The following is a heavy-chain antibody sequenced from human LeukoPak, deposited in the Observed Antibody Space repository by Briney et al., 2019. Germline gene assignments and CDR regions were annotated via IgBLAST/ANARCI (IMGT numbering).Heavy chain of an antibody. CDR3: ARDTHYYYDSSGYLLL. D-gene: IGHD3-22*01. CDR1: GFTFSSYA. Sequence: GGSLRLSCAASGFTFSSYAMHWVRQALGKGLEWVAVISYDGSNKYYADSVKGRFTISRDNSKNTLYLQMNSLRAEDTAVYYCARDTHYYYDSSGYLLLWGQGTLVTVSS. V-gene: IGHV3-30*04. CDR2: ISYDGSNK. J-gene: IGHJ4*02.